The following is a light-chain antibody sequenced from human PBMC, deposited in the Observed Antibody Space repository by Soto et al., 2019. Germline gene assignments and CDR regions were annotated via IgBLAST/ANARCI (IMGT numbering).Light chain of an antibody. CDR1: QSISSN. CDR3: QQSYTTASIT. J-gene: IGKJ5*01. V-gene: IGKV1-39*01. Sequence: DIQMTQSPSSLSASVGDRVTITCRASQSISSNLNWYQHKPGKAPKLLIYAAFSLQNGVPSRISGGGSGTEFTLSISSLQPEDFGTYYCQQSYTTASITFGQGTRLEIK. CDR2: AAF.